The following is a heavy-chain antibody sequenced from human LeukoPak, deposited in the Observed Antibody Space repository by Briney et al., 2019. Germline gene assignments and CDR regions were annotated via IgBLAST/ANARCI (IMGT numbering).Heavy chain of an antibody. J-gene: IGHJ4*02. CDR3: AKDGVATVGYYFDS. V-gene: IGHV3-23*01. CDR2: IGVSGVNT. Sequence: PGGSLRLSCAASGFTFSTYSMSWVRQAPGKGLEWVSGIGVSGVNTFYADSVKGRYTISRDNSKSILYLQANSLRAEDTAVYFCAKDGVATVGYYFDSWGQGTLVTVSS. CDR1: GFTFSTYS. D-gene: IGHD6-13*01.